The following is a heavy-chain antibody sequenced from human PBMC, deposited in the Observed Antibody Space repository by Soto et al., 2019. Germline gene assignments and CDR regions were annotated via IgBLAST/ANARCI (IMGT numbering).Heavy chain of an antibody. CDR2: IYFTGAT. V-gene: IGHV4-61*01. CDR3: AREMVRGVGSDY. Sequence: SETLSLTCTVSGDSVSSGTYYWSWIRQPPGKGLEWIGYIYFTGATNYNPSLKSRVTISKDTSKNQFSLSLSSVTTADTAVFYCAREMVRGVGSDYWGQGTLVTVSS. D-gene: IGHD3-10*01. J-gene: IGHJ4*02. CDR1: GDSVSSGTYY.